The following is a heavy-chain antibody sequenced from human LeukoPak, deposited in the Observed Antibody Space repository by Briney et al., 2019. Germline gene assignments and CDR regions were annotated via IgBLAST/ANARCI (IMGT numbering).Heavy chain of an antibody. D-gene: IGHD1-26*01. CDR2: INPSGGGT. J-gene: IGHJ3*02. CDR3: ARVSMGATYFRAFDI. Sequence: ASATVSCMASGYTFTNYYMHWVRQAPGQGLEWMGMINPSGGGTGYAQSFQGRVTMTRDTSTSTVYMDLSSLRSEDTGVYYCARVSMGATYFRAFDIWGQGTMVTVSS. V-gene: IGHV1-46*01. CDR1: GYTFTNYY.